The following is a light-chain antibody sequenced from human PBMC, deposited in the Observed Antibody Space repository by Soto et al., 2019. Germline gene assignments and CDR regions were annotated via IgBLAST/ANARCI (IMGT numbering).Light chain of an antibody. V-gene: IGKV1-39*01. CDR3: QQTYNVPQT. CDR1: QTIRAY. Sequence: DIHMTQFPSSLSASVGDRVTITCRASQTIRAYLNWFQQKPGKAPELLIYAASSLQSGVPPRFSGSVSGAEFTLTINSLQPGDTATYYCQQTYNVPQTYGQGTKVEIK. J-gene: IGKJ1*01. CDR2: AAS.